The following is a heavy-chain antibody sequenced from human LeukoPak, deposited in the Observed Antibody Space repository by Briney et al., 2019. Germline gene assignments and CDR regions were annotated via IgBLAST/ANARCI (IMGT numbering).Heavy chain of an antibody. J-gene: IGHJ4*02. V-gene: IGHV1-2*02. CDR1: GYTFTGYY. D-gene: IGHD2-2*01. CDR3: AREADCSSTSCDLDY. Sequence: ASVKVSCKASGYTFTGYYMHWVRQAPGQGLEWMGWINPNSGDTHYAPKFQGRVTMTRDTSISTAYMELSRLRSDDTAVYYCAREADCSSTSCDLDYWGQGTLVTVSS. CDR2: INPNSGDT.